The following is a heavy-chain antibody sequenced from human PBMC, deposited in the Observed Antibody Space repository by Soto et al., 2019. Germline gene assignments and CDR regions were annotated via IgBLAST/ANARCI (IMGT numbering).Heavy chain of an antibody. D-gene: IGHD6-19*01. CDR1: GFTFSSYA. CDR2: ISGSGGST. J-gene: IGHJ4*02. V-gene: IGHV3-23*01. CDR3: AKKGPTLAVAGTGFDY. Sequence: PGGSLRLSCAASGFTFSSYAMSWVRQAAGKGLEWVSAISGSGGSTYYADSVKGRFTISRDNSKNTLYLQMNSLRAEDTAVYYCAKKGPTLAVAGTGFDYWGQGTLVTVSS.